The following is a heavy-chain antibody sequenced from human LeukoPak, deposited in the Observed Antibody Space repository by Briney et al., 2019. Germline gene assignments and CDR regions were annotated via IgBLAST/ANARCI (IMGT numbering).Heavy chain of an antibody. CDR2: IYLSGNT. D-gene: IGHD4-23*01. Sequence: SQTLSLTCAVSGGSINSGGNSWTWIRQPPGEALEWIGHIYLSGNTYYNPSLKSRVTILLDTSNNRFSLRVTSMTAADTAVYYCARGDYGANSGLDYRGQGTLVTVSS. J-gene: IGHJ4*02. V-gene: IGHV4-30-2*01. CDR1: GGSINSGGNS. CDR3: ARGDYGANSGLDY.